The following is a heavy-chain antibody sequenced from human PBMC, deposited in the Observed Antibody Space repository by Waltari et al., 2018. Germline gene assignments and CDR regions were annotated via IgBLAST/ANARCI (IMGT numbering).Heavy chain of an antibody. CDR3: AKDTRLGESSLYGWYFDC. Sequence: EVQLVQSGGGLVQPGRSLRLSCAASGFTFDDYAMHWVRQAPGKGLAWVSGITWNSGTVGYADSVKGRFAISRDNGKNALYLQMNSLRPEDTALYFCAKDTRLGESSLYGWYFDCWGQGTLVTVSS. CDR2: ITWNSGTV. D-gene: IGHD3-16*01. J-gene: IGHJ4*02. CDR1: GFTFDDYA. V-gene: IGHV3-9*01.